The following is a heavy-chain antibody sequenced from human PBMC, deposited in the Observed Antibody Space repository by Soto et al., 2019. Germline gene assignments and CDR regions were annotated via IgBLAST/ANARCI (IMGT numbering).Heavy chain of an antibody. CDR2: IYYSGST. Sequence: SETLSLTCTVSGGSIISYYWSWILQPPGKGLEWIGYIYYSGSTNYNPSLKSRVTISVDTSKNQFSLKLSSVTAADTAVYYCARVWGGAFDFWGQGTMVTVSS. J-gene: IGHJ3*01. CDR3: ARVWGGAFDF. CDR1: GGSIISYY. V-gene: IGHV4-59*01. D-gene: IGHD3-10*01.